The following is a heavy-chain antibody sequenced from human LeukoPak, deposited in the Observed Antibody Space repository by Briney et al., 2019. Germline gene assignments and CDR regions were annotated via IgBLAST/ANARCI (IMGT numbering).Heavy chain of an antibody. Sequence: SETLSLTCTVYGGSIIGYYWSWIRQPPGKGLEWIGYIYYSGSTNYNPSLKSRVTISVDTSKNQLSLRLTSMTAADTAVYYCARVDYPPSSPYLLPDSWGQGTLVTVSS. CDR2: IYYSGST. J-gene: IGHJ4*02. D-gene: IGHD4/OR15-4a*01. CDR1: GGSIIGYY. V-gene: IGHV4-59*01. CDR3: ARVDYPPSSPYLLPDS.